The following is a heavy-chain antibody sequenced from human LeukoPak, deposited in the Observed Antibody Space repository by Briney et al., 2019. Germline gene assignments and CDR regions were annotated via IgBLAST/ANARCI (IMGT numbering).Heavy chain of an antibody. CDR2: INPSGGGT. J-gene: IGHJ2*01. CDR1: GYTFTSYY. V-gene: IGHV1-46*01. Sequence: ASLKLSCKASGYTFTSYYMHWVRQAPGQGLEWMGIINPSGGGTDYAQKFQGRVTMTRDTSTSTVYMELSSLRADDTAVYYCARTNVDWYLDLWGRGSLVTVSS. CDR3: ARTNVDWYLDL.